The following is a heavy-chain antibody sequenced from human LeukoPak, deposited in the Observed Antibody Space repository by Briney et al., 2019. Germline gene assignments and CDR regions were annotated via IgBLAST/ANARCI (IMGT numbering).Heavy chain of an antibody. D-gene: IGHD2-15*01. Sequence: VASVKVSCKASGYTFTSYAMNWVRQAPGQGLEWMGWINTNTGNPTYAQGFTGRFVFSLDTSVSTAYLQISSPKAEDTAVYYCARDYLIVVVVAAGNNWFDPWGQGTLVTVSS. V-gene: IGHV7-4-1*02. J-gene: IGHJ5*02. CDR3: ARDYLIVVVVAAGNNWFDP. CDR2: INTNTGNP. CDR1: GYTFTSYA.